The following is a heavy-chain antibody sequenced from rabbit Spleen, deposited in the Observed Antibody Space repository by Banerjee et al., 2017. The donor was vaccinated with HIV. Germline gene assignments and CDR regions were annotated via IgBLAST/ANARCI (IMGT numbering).Heavy chain of an antibody. CDR2: IEGGSSTFS. Sequence: QEQLKETGGGLVQPGGSLTLSCKASGFDFSNNAMCWVRQTPGKGLEWIACIEGGSSTFSYFASWAKGRFTCSKASSTTVTLQMTSLTAADTATYFCARDSGSSFSSYGMDLWGPGTLVTVS. V-gene: IGHV1S45*01. CDR3: ARDSGSSFSSYGMDL. J-gene: IGHJ6*01. D-gene: IGHD8-1*01. CDR1: GFDFSNNA.